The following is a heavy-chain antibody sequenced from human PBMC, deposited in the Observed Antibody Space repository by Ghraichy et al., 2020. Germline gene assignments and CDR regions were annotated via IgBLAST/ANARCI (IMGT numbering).Heavy chain of an antibody. CDR1: GFTFSSYA. CDR2: VSPGGGDT. V-gene: IGHV3-23*01. CDR3: AKRVDYGQTEAYFDS. D-gene: IGHD4-17*01. Sequence: GESLNISCAASGFTFSSYAMSWVRQAPGKWLEWVSAVSPGGGDTYYADSVKGRFTISRDNSKNTLYLQMNSLRAEDTAVYYCAKRVDYGQTEAYFDSWGQGTLVTVSS. J-gene: IGHJ4*02.